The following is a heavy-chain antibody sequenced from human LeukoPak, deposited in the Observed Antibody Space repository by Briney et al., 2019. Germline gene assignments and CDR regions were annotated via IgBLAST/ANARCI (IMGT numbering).Heavy chain of an antibody. D-gene: IGHD5-18*01. CDR1: GFTFSSYS. CDR3: AKDEGIGYSYGSASDY. Sequence: GGSLRLSCAASGFTFSSYSMNWVRQAPGKGLEWVSAISGSGGSTYYADSVKGRFTISRDNSKNTLYLQMNSLRAEDTAVYYCAKDEGIGYSYGSASDYWGQGTLVTVSS. CDR2: ISGSGGST. J-gene: IGHJ4*02. V-gene: IGHV3-23*01.